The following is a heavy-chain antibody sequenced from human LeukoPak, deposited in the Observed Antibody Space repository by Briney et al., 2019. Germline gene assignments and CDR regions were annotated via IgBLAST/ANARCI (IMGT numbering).Heavy chain of an antibody. CDR1: GGSLSGYY. D-gene: IGHD1-14*01. Sequence: PSETLSLTCAVYGGSLSGYYWSWIGQPPGKGLEWIGEINHSGTTNYNPSLKSRVTISVDTSKNQFSLKLSSVTAADTAVYYCARRGPGHRNDYWVHGTLVTVSS. J-gene: IGHJ4*01. V-gene: IGHV4-34*01. CDR2: INHSGTT. CDR3: ARRGPGHRNDY.